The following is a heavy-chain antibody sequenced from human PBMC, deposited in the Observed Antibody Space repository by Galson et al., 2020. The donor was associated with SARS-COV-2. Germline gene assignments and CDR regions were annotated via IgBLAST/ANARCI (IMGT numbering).Heavy chain of an antibody. D-gene: IGHD3-22*01. CDR2: IIPIFGTA. V-gene: IGHV1-69*13. J-gene: IGHJ6*02. CDR3: SYDSSGYVSYYYGMDV. CDR1: GGTFSSYA. Sequence: SVKVSCKASGGTFSSYAISWVRQAPGQGLEWMGGIIPIFGTANYAQKFQGRVTITADESTSTAYMELSSLRSEDTAVYYCSYDSSGYVSYYYGMDVWGQGTTVTVSS.